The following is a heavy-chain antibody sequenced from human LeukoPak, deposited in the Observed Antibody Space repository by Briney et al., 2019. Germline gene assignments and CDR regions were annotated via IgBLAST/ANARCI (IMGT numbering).Heavy chain of an antibody. CDR3: AREVYSYALDALDL. CDR2: ISMDGIQE. V-gene: IGHV3-30*04. D-gene: IGHD5-18*01. CDR1: GFRFNNYA. Sequence: QSGRSLRLSCAASGFRFNNYAMHWVRQPPGTGLEWVAVISMDGIQEYYADSVKGRFSISRDNSKNTLYLQMNSLRSEDTAVYYCAREVYSYALDALDLWGQGTMVTVSS. J-gene: IGHJ3*01.